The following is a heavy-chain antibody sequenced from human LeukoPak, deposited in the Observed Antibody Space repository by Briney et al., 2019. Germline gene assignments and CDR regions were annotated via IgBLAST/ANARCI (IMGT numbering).Heavy chain of an antibody. D-gene: IGHD6-19*01. CDR2: INHSGST. CDR1: GGSFSGYY. J-gene: IGHJ4*02. V-gene: IGHV4-34*01. CDR3: ARGGLFGGWHGY. Sequence: SETLSLTCAVYGGSFSGYYWSWIRQPPGKGLEWIGEINHSGSTNYNPSLKSRVTISVDTSKNQFSLKLSSVTAADTAVYYCARGGLFGGWHGYWGQGTLVTISS.